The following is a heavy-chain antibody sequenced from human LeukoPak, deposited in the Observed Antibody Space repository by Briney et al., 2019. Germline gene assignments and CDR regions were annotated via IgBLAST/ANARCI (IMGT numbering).Heavy chain of an antibody. D-gene: IGHD5-24*01. Sequence: SGTLSLTCAVSDDSISSGSYYWSWIRQPAGKGLEWIGRIYASGSTNYNPSLKSRVTISVDTSKNQFSLKLSSVTATDTAVYYCAREQRWLQSLDYWGQGTLVTVSS. CDR3: AREQRWLQSLDY. J-gene: IGHJ4*02. V-gene: IGHV4-61*02. CDR2: IYASGST. CDR1: DDSISSGSYY.